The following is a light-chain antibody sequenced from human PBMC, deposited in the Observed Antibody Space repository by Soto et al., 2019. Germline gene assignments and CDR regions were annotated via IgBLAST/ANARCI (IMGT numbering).Light chain of an antibody. J-gene: IGLJ1*01. CDR3: QSYDSSLSGRYV. CDR1: SSNIGAGYD. CDR2: GNS. V-gene: IGLV1-40*01. Sequence: QAVVTQPPSVSGAPGQRVTISCTGSSSNIGAGYDVHWYQQLPGTAPKVLIYGNSNRRSGVPDRFSGSKSGTSASLAITGLQAEDEADYYCQSYDSSLSGRYVFGTGTKLTAL.